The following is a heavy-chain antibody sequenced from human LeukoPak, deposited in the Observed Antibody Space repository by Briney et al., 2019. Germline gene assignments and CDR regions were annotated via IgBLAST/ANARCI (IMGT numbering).Heavy chain of an antibody. J-gene: IGHJ3*02. CDR1: GFTFSSYG. D-gene: IGHD3-3*01. CDR2: IWYDGSNK. Sequence: PGGSLRLSCAASGFTFSSYGMPWVRQAPGKGLEWVAVIWYDGSNKYYADSVKGRFTISRDNSKNTLYLQMNSLRAEDTAVYYCARVNTIFGAIDAFDIWGQGTMVTVSS. CDR3: ARVNTIFGAIDAFDI. V-gene: IGHV3-33*01.